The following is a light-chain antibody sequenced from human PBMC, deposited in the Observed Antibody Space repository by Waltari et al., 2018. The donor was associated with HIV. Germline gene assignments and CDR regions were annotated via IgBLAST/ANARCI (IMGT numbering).Light chain of an antibody. V-gene: IGKV4-1*01. CDR1: HTILHSSNNKNY. CDR3: QQCFSTVWT. Sequence: DIVMTQFPESLAVSLGERATVSCKPSHTILHSSNNKNYLSWFQQKPGQPPKLLIYWASTRESGVSDRFTGSGSGTNFSLTISSLQAEDVAVYYCQQCFSTVWTFGQGTKVELK. CDR2: WAS. J-gene: IGKJ1*01.